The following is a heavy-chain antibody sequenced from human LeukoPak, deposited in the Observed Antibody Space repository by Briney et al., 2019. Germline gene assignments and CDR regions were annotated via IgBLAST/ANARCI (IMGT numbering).Heavy chain of an antibody. CDR1: GFTFSSYA. CDR3: ARVAGHCSSTSCENDY. V-gene: IGHV3-64*01. D-gene: IGHD2-2*01. Sequence: GGSLRLSCAASGFTFSSYAMHWVRQAPGKGLEYVSAISSNGGSTYYANSVKGRFAISRDNSKNTLYLQMGSLRAEDMAVYYCARVAGHCSSTSCENDYWGQGTLVTVSS. CDR2: ISSNGGST. J-gene: IGHJ4*02.